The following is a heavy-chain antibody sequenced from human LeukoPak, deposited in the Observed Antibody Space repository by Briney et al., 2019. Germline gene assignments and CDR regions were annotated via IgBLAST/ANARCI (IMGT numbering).Heavy chain of an antibody. V-gene: IGHV3-30*19. CDR2: ISYDGSNK. CDR1: GFTFSSYG. J-gene: IGHJ6*03. CDR3: ARSLATSYYYMDV. Sequence: GRSLRLSCAASGFTFSSYGMHWVRQAPGKGLEWVAVISYDGSNKFYADSVKGRFTISRDNSKNTLHLQMNSLRAEDTAVYYCARSLATSYYYMDVWGKGTTVTVSS. D-gene: IGHD5-12*01.